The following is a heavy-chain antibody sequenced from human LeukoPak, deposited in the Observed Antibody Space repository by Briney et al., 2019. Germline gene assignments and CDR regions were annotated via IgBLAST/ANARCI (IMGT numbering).Heavy chain of an antibody. J-gene: IGHJ6*02. CDR3: ARDGYYGSGSYPYYYGMDV. V-gene: IGHV1-2*06. D-gene: IGHD3-10*01. CDR1: GGTFSSYA. Sequence: ASVKVSCKASGGTFSSYAISWVRQAPGQGLEWMGRINPNSGGTNYAQKFQGRVTMTRDTSISTVYMELSRLRSDDTAVYYCARDGYYGSGSYPYYYGMDVWGQGTTVAVSS. CDR2: INPNSGGT.